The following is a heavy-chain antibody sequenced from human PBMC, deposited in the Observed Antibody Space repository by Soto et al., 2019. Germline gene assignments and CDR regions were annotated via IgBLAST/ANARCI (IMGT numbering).Heavy chain of an antibody. CDR1: GFTFSNAW. Sequence: TGGSLRLSCAASGFTFSNAWMSWVRQAPGKGLEWVGRIKSKTDGGTTDYAAPVKGRFTISRDDSKNTLYLQMNSLKTEDTAVYYCTTESYYGDYNNYYYYYMDVWGKGTTVTVSS. V-gene: IGHV3-15*01. J-gene: IGHJ6*03. CDR2: IKSKTDGGTT. D-gene: IGHD4-17*01. CDR3: TTESYYGDYNNYYYYYMDV.